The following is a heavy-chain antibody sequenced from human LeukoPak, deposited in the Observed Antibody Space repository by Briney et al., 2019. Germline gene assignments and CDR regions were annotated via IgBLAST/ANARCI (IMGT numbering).Heavy chain of an antibody. CDR2: ISPSGDIL. Sequence: PGGSLRLSCAASGFTFSSHGMNWVRQAPGKGLEWVSGISPSGDILYYADSVKGQFTISRDNSKNTVSLRMNSLRAEDTAVYYCAKDDAWERFQHWGQGTLVTVSS. D-gene: IGHD1-26*01. V-gene: IGHV3-23*01. J-gene: IGHJ1*01. CDR1: GFTFSSHG. CDR3: AKDDAWERFQH.